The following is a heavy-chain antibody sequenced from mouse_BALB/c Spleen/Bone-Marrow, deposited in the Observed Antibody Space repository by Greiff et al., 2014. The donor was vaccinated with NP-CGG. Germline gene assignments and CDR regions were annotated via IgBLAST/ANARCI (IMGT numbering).Heavy chain of an antibody. Sequence: SGAEHVKPGASVKLSCTASGFNIKDTYMHWVKQRPEQGLEWIGRIDPANGNTKYDPKFQGKATITADTSSNTAYLQLSSLTSEDTAVYYCASYYYGSSLFACWGQGTLVTVSA. CDR1: GFNIKDTY. J-gene: IGHJ3*01. CDR3: ASYYYGSSLFAC. D-gene: IGHD1-1*01. CDR2: IDPANGNT. V-gene: IGHV14-3*02.